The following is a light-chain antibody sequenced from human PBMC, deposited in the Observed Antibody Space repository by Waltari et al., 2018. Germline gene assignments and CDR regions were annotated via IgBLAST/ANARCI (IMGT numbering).Light chain of an antibody. CDR2: AAS. V-gene: IGKV1-39*01. CDR3: QQSYSTPLT. CDR1: QSISNY. J-gene: IGKJ4*01. Sequence: DIQMTQSPSSLSTSVGDRVTITCRASQSISNYLNWYQQKPGKAPKLLIYAASTLQSGVPSRFSGSGSGTDFTLTISSLQPEDFGSYYCQQSYSTPLTFGGGTKVEIK.